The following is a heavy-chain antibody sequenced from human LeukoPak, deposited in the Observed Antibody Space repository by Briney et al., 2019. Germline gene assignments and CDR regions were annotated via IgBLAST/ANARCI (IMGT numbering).Heavy chain of an antibody. Sequence: GASVKVSCKASGYTFTGYYMHWVRQAPGQGLEWMGWINPSSGGTNYAQKFQGRVTMTRDTSISTAYMELSRLRSDDTAVYYCARDGGSGHSTVGKAFDIWGQGTMVTVSS. CDR3: ARDGGSGHSTVGKAFDI. D-gene: IGHD4-23*01. CDR1: GYTFTGYY. V-gene: IGHV1-2*02. CDR2: INPSSGGT. J-gene: IGHJ3*02.